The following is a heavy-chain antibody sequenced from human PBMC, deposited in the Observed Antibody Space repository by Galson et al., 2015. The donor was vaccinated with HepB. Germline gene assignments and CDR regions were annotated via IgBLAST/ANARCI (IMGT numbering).Heavy chain of an antibody. CDR3: AEGYCDGGSCRPLDY. CDR1: GGTFSSYA. Sequence: SVKVSCKASGGTFSSYAISWVRQAPGQGLEWMGGFIPILGIVKYAQKFQGRVTITADKSTNTAHMELSSLRSEDTAVFYCAEGYCDGGSCRPLDYWGQGTLVTVSS. J-gene: IGHJ4*02. D-gene: IGHD2-15*01. CDR2: FIPILGIV. V-gene: IGHV1-69*10.